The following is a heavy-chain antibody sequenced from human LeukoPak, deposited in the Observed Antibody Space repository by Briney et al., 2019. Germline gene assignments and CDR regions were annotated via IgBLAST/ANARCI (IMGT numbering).Heavy chain of an antibody. Sequence: SETLSLTCTVSGGSISSGSYYWSWIRQPAGKGLEWIGRIYTSGSTNYNPSLKSRVTISVDTSKNQFSLKLSSVTAADTAVYYCARDGVGRDRYCSGGSCYSTMRWSYYFDYWGQGTLVTVSS. V-gene: IGHV4-61*02. CDR2: IYTSGST. CDR1: GGSISSGSYY. CDR3: ARDGVGRDRYCSGGSCYSTMRWSYYFDY. D-gene: IGHD2-15*01. J-gene: IGHJ4*02.